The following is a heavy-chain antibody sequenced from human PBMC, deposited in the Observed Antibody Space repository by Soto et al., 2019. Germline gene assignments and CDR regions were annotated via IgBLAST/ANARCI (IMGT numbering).Heavy chain of an antibody. CDR2: IWYDGSNK. D-gene: IGHD1-26*01. CDR1: GFTFSSYG. CDR3: ARGDSGTTDAFDI. J-gene: IGHJ3*02. V-gene: IGHV3-33*01. Sequence: QVQLVESGGGVVQPGRSLRLSCAASGFTFSSYGMHWVRQAPGKGLEWVAVIWYDGSNKYYADSVKGRFTISRDNSKNTLYLQMNSQRAEDTAVYYCARGDSGTTDAFDIWGQGTMVTVSS.